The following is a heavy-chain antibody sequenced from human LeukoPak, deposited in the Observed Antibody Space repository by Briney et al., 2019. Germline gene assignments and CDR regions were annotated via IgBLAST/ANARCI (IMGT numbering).Heavy chain of an antibody. J-gene: IGHJ6*03. CDR1: GFTFSSYA. Sequence: GGSLRLSCAASGFTFSSYAMSWVRQAPGKGLEWVSSISSSSSYIYYADSVKGRFTISRDNAKNSLYLQMNSLRAEDTAVYYCARPYYDFWSGYYAGGSHYYYYMDVWGKGTTVTVSS. CDR3: ARPYYDFWSGYYAGGSHYYYYMDV. CDR2: ISSSSSYI. D-gene: IGHD3-3*01. V-gene: IGHV3-21*01.